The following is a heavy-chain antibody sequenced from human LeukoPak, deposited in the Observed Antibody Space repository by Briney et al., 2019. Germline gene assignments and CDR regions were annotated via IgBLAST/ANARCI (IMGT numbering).Heavy chain of an antibody. CDR1: GFPVNKYE. V-gene: IGHV3-48*03. CDR3: VRGRLLRSTKYFDY. Sequence: GGSLRLSCAASGFPVNKYEMHWVRQAPGKGLEWVSYIDAGATSTNYADSVWGRFTLSRDNAQNSEHLQMNSLRDEDTAVYYCVRGRLLRSTKYFDYWGQGALVTVSS. CDR2: IDAGATST. J-gene: IGHJ4*02. D-gene: IGHD2-21*02.